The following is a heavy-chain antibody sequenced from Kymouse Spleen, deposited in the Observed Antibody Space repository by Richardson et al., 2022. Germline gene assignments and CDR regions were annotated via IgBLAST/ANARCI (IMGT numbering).Heavy chain of an antibody. D-gene: IGHD3-10*01. CDR2: IWYDGSNK. J-gene: IGHJ6*02. CDR1: GFTFSSYG. V-gene: IGHV3-33*01. Sequence: QVQLVESGGGVVQPGRSLRLSCAASGFTFSSYGMHWVRQAPGKGLEWVAVIWYDGSNKYYADSVKGRFTISRDNSKNTLYLQMNSLRAEDTAVYYCARVFTMVRGVIIPPYYYYYGMDVWGQGTTVTVSS. CDR3: ARVFTMVRGVIIPPYYYYYGMDV.